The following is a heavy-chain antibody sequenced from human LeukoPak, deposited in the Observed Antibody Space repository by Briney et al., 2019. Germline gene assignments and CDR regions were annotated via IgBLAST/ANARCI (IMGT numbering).Heavy chain of an antibody. J-gene: IGHJ4*02. CDR1: GFNFSDFW. CDR2: IKEDGGEE. Sequence: GGSLRLSSAASGFNFSDFWMTWVRQIPGKGLQWVANIKEDGGEEYHVDSVKGRFAISRDNTKRSLYLQMNSLRAEDTAVYYCAREPTSYDYVWGSYYWGQGTLVTVSS. V-gene: IGHV3-7*01. D-gene: IGHD3-16*01. CDR3: AREPTSYDYVWGSYY.